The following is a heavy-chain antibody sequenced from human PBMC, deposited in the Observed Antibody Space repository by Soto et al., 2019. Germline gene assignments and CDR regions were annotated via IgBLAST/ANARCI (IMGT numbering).Heavy chain of an antibody. Sequence: QVQLQESGQGLVKPSGTLSRTCAVSGGSIRSSNWWSWVRQPPGKGLEWIGEIYHSGSTNYNPSRKSRVTISVDKSKNPFSLKLSSVTAADTAVYYCARDSGDFWSGGGYYYSYGMDVWGQGTTVSVSS. V-gene: IGHV4-4*02. CDR3: ARDSGDFWSGGGYYYSYGMDV. CDR2: IYHSGST. D-gene: IGHD3-3*01. J-gene: IGHJ6*02. CDR1: GGSIRSSNW.